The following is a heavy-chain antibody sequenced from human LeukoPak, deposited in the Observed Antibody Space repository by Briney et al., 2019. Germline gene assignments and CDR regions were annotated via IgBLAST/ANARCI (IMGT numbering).Heavy chain of an antibody. V-gene: IGHV3-74*01. CDR3: ARDNAYMFDY. CDR2: INTDGRTT. CDR1: GFTFSSYW. J-gene: IGHJ4*02. D-gene: IGHD5-24*01. Sequence: GGSLRLSCAASGFTFSSYWMNWVRQAPGKGLVWVAHINTDGRTTTYADSVKGRFTVSRDNAKNTLYLEMNRVRAEDTAVYYCARDNAYMFDYWGQGTQVTVSS.